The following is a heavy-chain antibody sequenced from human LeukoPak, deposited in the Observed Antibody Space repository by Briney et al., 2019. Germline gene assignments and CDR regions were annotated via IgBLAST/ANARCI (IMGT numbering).Heavy chain of an antibody. D-gene: IGHD2-15*01. CDR3: ARSRASGGSRRIRYYYGMDV. V-gene: IGHV1-69*13. CDR2: IIPIFGTA. J-gene: IGHJ6*02. Sequence: SVKVSCKASGGTFSSYAISWVRQAPGQGLEWMGGIIPIFGTANYAQKFQGRVTITADESTSTAYMELSSLRSEDTAVYYCARSRASGGSRRIRYYYGMDVWGQGTTVTVSS. CDR1: GGTFSSYA.